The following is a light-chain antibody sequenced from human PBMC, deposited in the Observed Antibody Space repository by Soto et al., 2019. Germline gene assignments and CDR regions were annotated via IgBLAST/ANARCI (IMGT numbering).Light chain of an antibody. CDR3: SSYTGRGTRV. Sequence: QSALTQPASVSGSPGQSITISCTGTSSDVGGYNYVSWYQQHPGKAPKVMIYDVSNRPSGVSDRFSGSKSGNTAPLTISGLQAEGEADYYCSSYTGRGTRVFVGGTELAVL. CDR2: DVS. CDR1: SSDVGGYNY. J-gene: IGLJ3*02. V-gene: IGLV2-14*01.